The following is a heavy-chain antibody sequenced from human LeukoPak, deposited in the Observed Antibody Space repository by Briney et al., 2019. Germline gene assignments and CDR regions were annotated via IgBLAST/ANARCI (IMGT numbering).Heavy chain of an antibody. J-gene: IGHJ4*02. CDR1: GGSISSHY. Sequence: PSETLSLTCTVSGGSISSHYWSWIRRPPGKGLEWIGYIYYSGSTNYNPSLKSRVTISVDTSKNQFSLKLSSVTAADTAVYYCARDLAAAGTGLGYWGQGTLVTVSS. V-gene: IGHV4-59*11. CDR3: ARDLAAAGTGLGY. CDR2: IYYSGST. D-gene: IGHD6-13*01.